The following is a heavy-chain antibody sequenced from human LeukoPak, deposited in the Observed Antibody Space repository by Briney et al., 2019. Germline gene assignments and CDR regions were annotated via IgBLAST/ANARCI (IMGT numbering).Heavy chain of an antibody. V-gene: IGHV1-69*06. CDR1: GGTFSSYA. CDR3: ARDSLAYCGGDCDGRDAFDI. D-gene: IGHD2-21*02. J-gene: IGHJ3*02. Sequence: ASVKVSCKASGGTFSSYAISWVRQAPGQGLEWMGGIIPIFGTANYAQKFQGRVTITADKSTSTAYTELSSLRSEDTAVYYCARDSLAYCGGDCDGRDAFDIWGQGTMVTVSS. CDR2: IIPIFGTA.